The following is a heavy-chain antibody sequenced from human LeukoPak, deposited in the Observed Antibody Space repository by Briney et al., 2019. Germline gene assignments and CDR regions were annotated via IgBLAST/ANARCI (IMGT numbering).Heavy chain of an antibody. V-gene: IGHV4-59*08. J-gene: IGHJ4*02. CDR1: GGSISSYY. D-gene: IGHD4-11*01. CDR2: IYYSGST. CDR3: ARHRGYSNYFDY. Sequence: PSETLSLTCTVSGGSISSYYWSWIRPPPGKGLEWIGYIYYSGSTNYNPSLKSRVTISVDTSKNQFSLKLSSVTAADTAVYYCARHRGYSNYFDYWGQGTLVTVSS.